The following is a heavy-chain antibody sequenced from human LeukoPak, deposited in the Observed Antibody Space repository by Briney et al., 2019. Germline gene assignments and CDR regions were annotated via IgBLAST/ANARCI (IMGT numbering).Heavy chain of an antibody. V-gene: IGHV4-39*07. CDR1: GGSISSSSYY. CDR2: IDYSGST. D-gene: IGHD5-12*01. Sequence: PSETLSLTCTVSGGSISSSSYYWGWIRQPPGKGLEWIGSIDYSGSTYYNPSLKSRVTISVDTSKNQFSLKLSSVTAADTAVYYCARGHVDIVAYGTYYFDYWGQGTLVTVSS. J-gene: IGHJ4*02. CDR3: ARGHVDIVAYGTYYFDY.